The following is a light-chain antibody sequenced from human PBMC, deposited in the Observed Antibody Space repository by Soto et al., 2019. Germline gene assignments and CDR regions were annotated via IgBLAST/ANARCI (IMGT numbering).Light chain of an antibody. CDR3: LQDYNYPWT. Sequence: IQMTQSPSSLSASVGDMVTIRWRASQGIRNDLGWYQQKPGKAPKLLIYAASSLQSGVPSRFSGSGSGTDFTLTISSLQPEDFATYYCLQDYNYPWTFGQGTKVDIK. V-gene: IGKV1-6*01. CDR2: AAS. CDR1: QGIRND. J-gene: IGKJ1*01.